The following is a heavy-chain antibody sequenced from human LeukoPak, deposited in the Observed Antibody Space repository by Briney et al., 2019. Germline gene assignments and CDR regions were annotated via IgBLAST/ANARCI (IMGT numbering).Heavy chain of an antibody. V-gene: IGHV4-59*01. Sequence: PSETLSLTCTVSGGSINSYYWSWIRQPPGKGLEWIGYISYSGRTSYNPSLKSRVTISVDTSKNHFSLKLSSVTAADTAVYYCARVTGTIFDCWGQGTLVTVSS. CDR2: ISYSGRT. CDR1: GGSINSYY. CDR3: ARVTGTIFDC. D-gene: IGHD1-7*01. J-gene: IGHJ4*02.